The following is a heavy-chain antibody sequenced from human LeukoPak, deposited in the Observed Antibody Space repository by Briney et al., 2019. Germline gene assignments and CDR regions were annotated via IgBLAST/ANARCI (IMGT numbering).Heavy chain of an antibody. J-gene: IGHJ4*02. CDR1: GSSFIDYW. CDR3: ARSTSGSFDS. D-gene: IGHD3-10*01. V-gene: IGHV5-51*01. Sequence: GESLKISCKASGSSFIDYWIGWVRQPPAKGLEWMAIIYPGDSDSRYTYSPSFQGQVTISADKSISTTYLQWSSLKASDTAMYYCARSTSGSFDSWGQGTPVTVSS. CDR2: IYPGDSDS.